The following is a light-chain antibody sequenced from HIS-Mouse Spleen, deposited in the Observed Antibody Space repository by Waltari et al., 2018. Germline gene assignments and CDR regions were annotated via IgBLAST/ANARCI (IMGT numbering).Light chain of an antibody. V-gene: IGLV3-10*01. CDR3: YSTDSSGNHRV. CDR2: EDS. Sequence: SYELTQQPSVSVSPGQTARNTCSGDAFPKKYAYWYQQKSGQAPVLVIYEDSKRPSGIPERFSGSSSGTMATLTISGAQVEDEADYYCYSTDSSGNHRVFGGGTKLTVL. CDR1: AFPKKY. J-gene: IGLJ2*01.